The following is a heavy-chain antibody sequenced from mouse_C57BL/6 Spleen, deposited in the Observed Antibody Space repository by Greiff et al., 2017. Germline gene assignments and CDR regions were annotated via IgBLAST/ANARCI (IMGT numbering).Heavy chain of an antibody. J-gene: IGHJ4*01. CDR3: ARWRYSNYVAMDY. D-gene: IGHD2-5*01. CDR2: IDPSDSYT. CDR1: GYTFTSYW. Sequence: QVQLQQPGAELVMPGASVKLSCKASGYTFTSYWMHWVKQRPGQGLEWIGEIDPSDSYTNYNQKFKGKSTLTVDKSSSTAYMQLSSLTSEDSAVYYCARWRYSNYVAMDYWGQGTSVTVSS. V-gene: IGHV1-69*01.